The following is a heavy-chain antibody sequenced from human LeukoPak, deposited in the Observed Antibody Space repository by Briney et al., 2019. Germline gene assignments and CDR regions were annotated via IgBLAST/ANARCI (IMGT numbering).Heavy chain of an antibody. CDR3: ARGYCSGGSCYLYYFDY. Sequence: SETLSLTCTVSGGSISSYYWSWIRQPPGKGLEWIGYIYYSGSTNYNPSLKSRVTISVDTSKNQFSLKLSSVTAADTAVYYCARGYCSGGSCYLYYFDYWGQGTLVTVSS. CDR1: GGSISSYY. D-gene: IGHD2-15*01. J-gene: IGHJ4*02. CDR2: IYYSGST. V-gene: IGHV4-59*01.